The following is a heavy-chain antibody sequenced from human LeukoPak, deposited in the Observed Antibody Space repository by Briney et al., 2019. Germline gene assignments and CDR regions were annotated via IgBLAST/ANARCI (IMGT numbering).Heavy chain of an antibody. J-gene: IGHJ4*02. V-gene: IGHV3-7*03. D-gene: IGHD1-26*01. CDR2: IKQDGSER. Sequence: GGSLRLSCAASGFTFSGYWMSWVRQAPGKGLEWVANIKQDGSERYYVDSVKGRFTISRDNAKNSLSLQMNSLRAEDTAVYYCAKDRELHRARYFDYWGQGTLVTVSS. CDR3: AKDRELHRARYFDY. CDR1: GFTFSGYW.